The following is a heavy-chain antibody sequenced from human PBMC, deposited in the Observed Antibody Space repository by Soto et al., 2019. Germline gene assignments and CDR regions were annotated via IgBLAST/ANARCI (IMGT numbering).Heavy chain of an antibody. D-gene: IGHD3-22*01. CDR2: IYYSGST. Sequence: LYLTCTVFGGPLSSSSYYWSWIRQPPGKGLEWIGCIYYSGSTYYNPSLKNQVTISVDTSKNHFSLKLSSVTAADTAVYYCARHQGYYYDSSGPRFDYWGQGTLVTVSS. J-gene: IGHJ4*02. CDR3: ARHQGYYYDSSGPRFDY. CDR1: GGPLSSSSYY. V-gene: IGHV4-39*01.